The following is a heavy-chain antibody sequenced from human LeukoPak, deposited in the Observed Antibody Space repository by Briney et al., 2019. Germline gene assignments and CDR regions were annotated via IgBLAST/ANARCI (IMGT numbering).Heavy chain of an antibody. CDR2: INAGNGNT. CDR3: ARDFIAVGGSNLFLMV. D-gene: IGHD6-13*01. V-gene: IGHV1-3*01. J-gene: IGHJ4*02. CDR1: GYTFTNFA. Sequence: ASVKVSCKASGYTFTNFAIHWVRQAPGQGLEWMGWINAGNGNTTYSQRLQDRVTITRDTSASTAYMEVRSLRSEDTAVNFCARDFIAVGGSNLFLMVWGQGTLVTVSS.